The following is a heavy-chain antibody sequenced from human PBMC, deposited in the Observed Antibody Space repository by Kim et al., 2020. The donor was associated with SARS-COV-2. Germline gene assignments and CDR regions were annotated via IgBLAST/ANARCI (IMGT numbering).Heavy chain of an antibody. CDR3: ARGGNTYYYGSGSYYYFDY. Sequence: ASVKVSCKASGYTFTSHYIHWVRLAPGQGLEWIGMMNPSGGNTNFAQNFQGRVTMTRDTSTSTVYMELRSLSSKDTALYYCARGGNTYYYGSGSYYYFDY. J-gene: IGHJ4*01. D-gene: IGHD3-10*01. CDR2: MNPSGGNT. CDR1: GYTFTSHY. V-gene: IGHV1-46*01.